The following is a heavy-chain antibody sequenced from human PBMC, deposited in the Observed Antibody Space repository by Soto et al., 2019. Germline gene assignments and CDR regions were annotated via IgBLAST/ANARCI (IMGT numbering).Heavy chain of an antibody. V-gene: IGHV4-59*01. CDR1: GGSISSYY. CDR3: ARNDYGDYDVSHYFDY. D-gene: IGHD4-17*01. J-gene: IGHJ4*02. CDR2: IYYSGST. Sequence: SETLSLTCTVSGGSISSYYWSWIRQPPGEGLEWIGYIYYSGSTNYNPSLKSRVTISVDTSKNQFSLKLSSVTAADTAVYYCARNDYGDYDVSHYFDYWGQGTLVTVSS.